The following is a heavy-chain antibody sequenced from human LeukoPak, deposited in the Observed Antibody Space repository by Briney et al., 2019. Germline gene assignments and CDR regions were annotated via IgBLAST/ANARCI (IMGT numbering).Heavy chain of an antibody. CDR2: IIPIFGTA. CDR3: ARDRSPYSSGWYYFDY. J-gene: IGHJ4*02. CDR1: GGTFSSYA. Sequence: SVKVSCKASGGTFSSYAISWVRQAPGQGLEWMGGIIPIFGTANYAQKFQGRVTITTDEPPSNAYMELSSLRSEDTVVYYCARDRSPYSSGWYYFDYWGQGTLVTVSS. D-gene: IGHD6-19*01. V-gene: IGHV1-69*05.